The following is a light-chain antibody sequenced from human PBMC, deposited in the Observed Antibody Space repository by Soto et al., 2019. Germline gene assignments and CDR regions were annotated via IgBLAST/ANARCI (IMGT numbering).Light chain of an antibody. CDR3: QQSYGVPYI. CDR2: STY. V-gene: IGKV1-39*01. Sequence: DIQMTQSPASLSASVGDRVTIICRASQTIYTYLNWYQQRPGRAPKLLIFSTYKLENGVPSRFTGGGSGTDFTITINRLQPEDFATYYCQQSYGVPYIFGQGTKLEMK. CDR1: QTIYTY. J-gene: IGKJ2*01.